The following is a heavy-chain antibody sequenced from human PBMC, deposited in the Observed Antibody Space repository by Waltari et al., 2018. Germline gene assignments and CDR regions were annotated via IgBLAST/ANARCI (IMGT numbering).Heavy chain of an antibody. CDR2: INHSGST. CDR1: GGSFSGYY. CDR3: ARGPAFDI. V-gene: IGHV4-34*01. Sequence: QVQLQQWGAGLLKPSETLSLTCAGYGGSFSGYYWSWIRQPPGKGLEWIGEINHSGSTNYNPSLKSRVTISVDTSKNQFSLKLSSVTAADTAVYYCARGPAFDIWGQGTMVTVSS. J-gene: IGHJ3*02.